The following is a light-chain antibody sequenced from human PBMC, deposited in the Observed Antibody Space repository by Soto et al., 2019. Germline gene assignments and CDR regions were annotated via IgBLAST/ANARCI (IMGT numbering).Light chain of an antibody. CDR3: QQSYSNPPP. CDR2: GAT. V-gene: IGKV1-39*01. Sequence: DIRMTQSPSSLSASVGDRVTITCRASQSISTYLSWYQQKPGKAPKLLIYGATRLQSGAPSRFTGSGSGTAFTLTISSLHPEDFATYSCQQSYSNPPPFAQGTKLEIK. J-gene: IGKJ2*01. CDR1: QSISTY.